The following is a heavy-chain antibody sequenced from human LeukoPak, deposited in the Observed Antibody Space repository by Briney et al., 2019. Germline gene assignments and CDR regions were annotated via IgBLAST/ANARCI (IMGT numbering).Heavy chain of an antibody. CDR1: GFTFSSYS. CDR3: ATSVRYSSGCFDY. J-gene: IGHJ4*02. Sequence: GGSLRLSCAASGFTFSSYSMNWVRLAPGKGLEWVSSISSSSSYIYYADSVKGRFTISRDNAKNSLYLQMNSLRAEDTAVYYCATSVRYSSGCFDYWGQGTLVTVSS. V-gene: IGHV3-21*01. CDR2: ISSSSSYI. D-gene: IGHD6-19*01.